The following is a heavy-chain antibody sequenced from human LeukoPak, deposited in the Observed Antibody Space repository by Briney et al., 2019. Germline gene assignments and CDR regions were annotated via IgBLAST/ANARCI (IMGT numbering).Heavy chain of an antibody. D-gene: IGHD6-13*01. CDR1: GFTFGGYA. CDR2: IRSRDYGGTT. Sequence: PGGSLRLSCTGSGFTFGGYAMTWVRQTPGKGLEWVGLIRSRDYGGTTDYAASVKGRVTISRDDSKSIAYLEMNSLKTEDTAMYYCTRDESPYNSSWYQDAFNLWGQGTMVTVSS. V-gene: IGHV3-49*04. J-gene: IGHJ3*01. CDR3: TRDESPYNSSWYQDAFNL.